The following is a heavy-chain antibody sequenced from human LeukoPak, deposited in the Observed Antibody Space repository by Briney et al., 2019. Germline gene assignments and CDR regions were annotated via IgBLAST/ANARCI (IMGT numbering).Heavy chain of an antibody. J-gene: IGHJ4*02. CDR1: GFTFSSYA. CDR3: AKDHRDGYNPTLDY. V-gene: IGHV3-23*01. CDR2: ISGSGGST. D-gene: IGHD5-24*01. Sequence: GGSLRLSYAASGFTFSSYAMSWVRQAPGKGLEWVSAISGSGGSTYYADSVKGRFTISRDNSKNTLYLQMNSLRAEDTAVYYCAKDHRDGYNPTLDYWGQGTLVTVSS.